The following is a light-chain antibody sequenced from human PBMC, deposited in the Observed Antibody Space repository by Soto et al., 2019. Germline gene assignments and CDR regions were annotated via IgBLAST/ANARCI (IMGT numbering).Light chain of an antibody. CDR2: GAT. V-gene: IGKV3-20*01. J-gene: IGKJ3*01. Sequence: IVLTHSPSTLSLSPLERVTLSFMASQSISGSYLAWYQQKRGQVPRLLVYGATTRATGIPDRFSGSGSGSDFTLIISRLEPEDFAVYFCQQYGVSPQSFGPGTKVDIK. CDR1: QSISGSY. CDR3: QQYGVSPQS.